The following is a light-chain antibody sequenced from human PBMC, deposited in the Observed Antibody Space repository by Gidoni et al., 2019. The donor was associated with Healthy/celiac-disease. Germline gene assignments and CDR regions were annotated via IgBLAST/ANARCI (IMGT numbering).Light chain of an antibody. V-gene: IGKV1-33*01. CDR2: DAS. CDR3: QQYDSLPRT. Sequence: IQMTHSPSSLSASVGDRVTITCQASQDISNYLNWYQQKPGKAPKLLIYDASSLETGVPSRFSGSGSGTDFTFTISSLQPEDIATYYCQQYDSLPRTFGEXTKVEIK. CDR1: QDISNY. J-gene: IGKJ4*01.